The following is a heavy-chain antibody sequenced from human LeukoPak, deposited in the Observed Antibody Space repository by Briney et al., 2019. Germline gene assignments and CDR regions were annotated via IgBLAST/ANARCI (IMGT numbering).Heavy chain of an antibody. D-gene: IGHD6-19*01. V-gene: IGHV1-18*01. CDR1: GYTFTSYG. Sequence: ASVKVSCKASGYTFTSYGISWVRQAPGQGLEWMGWISTYNDNTKYEQKLQGRVTMTTDTSTSTAYMELSRLRSDDTAMYYCARRRVAGTRYFRERLYDAFDIWGQGTMVTVSS. CDR3: ARRRVAGTRYFRERLYDAFDI. CDR2: ISTYNDNT. J-gene: IGHJ3*02.